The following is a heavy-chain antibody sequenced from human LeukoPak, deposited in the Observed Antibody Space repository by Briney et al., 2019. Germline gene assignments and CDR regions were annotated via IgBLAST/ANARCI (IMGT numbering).Heavy chain of an antibody. D-gene: IGHD1-20*01. Sequence: GGSLRLSCAASGFSFSTYVMHWVRQAPGKGLEWMSFIQYDGIDKNYADSVKGRFTISRDNAKNSLYLRMNRLTAEDTAVYYCARDAPFNWNELNDYGMDVWGQGTTVTVSS. CDR3: ARDAPFNWNELNDYGMDV. CDR2: IQYDGIDK. CDR1: GFSFSTYV. J-gene: IGHJ6*02. V-gene: IGHV3-30*02.